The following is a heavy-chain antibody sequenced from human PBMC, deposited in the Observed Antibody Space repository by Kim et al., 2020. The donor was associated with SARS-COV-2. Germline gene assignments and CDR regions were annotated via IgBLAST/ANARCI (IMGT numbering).Heavy chain of an antibody. J-gene: IGHJ4*02. D-gene: IGHD2-2*01. CDR2: IIPILGIA. CDR1: GGTFSSYA. CDR3: ARAGYCSSTSCSFDFDY. Sequence: SVKVSCKASGGTFSSYAISWVRQAPGQGLEWMGRIIPILGIANYAQKFQGRVTITADKSTSTAYMELSSLRSEDTAVYYCARAGYCSSTSCSFDFDYWGQGTLVTVSS. V-gene: IGHV1-69*04.